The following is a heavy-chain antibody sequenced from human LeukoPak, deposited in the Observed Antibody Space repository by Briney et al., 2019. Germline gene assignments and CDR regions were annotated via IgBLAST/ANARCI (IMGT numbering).Heavy chain of an antibody. Sequence: GGSLRLSCAASGFTFSSYAMSWVRQAPGKGLEWVSAISSSGGSTYYADSVKGRFTISRDNSKNTLYLQMNSLRAEDTAVYYCAKDQGIAAAGSYAYWGQGTLVTVSS. D-gene: IGHD6-13*01. CDR1: GFTFSSYA. CDR3: AKDQGIAAAGSYAY. CDR2: ISSSGGST. V-gene: IGHV3-23*01. J-gene: IGHJ4*02.